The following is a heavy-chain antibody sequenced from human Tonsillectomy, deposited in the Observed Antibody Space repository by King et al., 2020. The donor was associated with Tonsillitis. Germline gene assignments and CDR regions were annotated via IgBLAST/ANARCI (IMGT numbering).Heavy chain of an antibody. V-gene: IGHV5-10-1*03. Sequence: QLVQSGAEVKKPGESLRISCKGSGYSFTSYWISWVRQMPGKGLEWMGRIDPSDSYTNYSPSFQGHVTISADQSISTAYLQWSSLKASDTAMYYCAMHPGELWSHFDYWGQGTLVTVSS. CDR2: IDPSDSYT. CDR3: AMHPGELWSHFDY. CDR1: GYSFTSYW. J-gene: IGHJ4*02. D-gene: IGHD5-18*01.